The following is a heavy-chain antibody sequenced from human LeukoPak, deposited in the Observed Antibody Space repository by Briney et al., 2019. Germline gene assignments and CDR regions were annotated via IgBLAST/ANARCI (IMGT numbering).Heavy chain of an antibody. CDR3: ARADYGGNLFFDY. CDR1: GFTLSSYW. D-gene: IGHD4-23*01. V-gene: IGHV3-7*04. CDR2: IKQDGSEI. Sequence: GGSLRLSCAASGFTLSSYWMSWVRQAPGKGLEWVANIKQDGSEINYVDSVKGRFTISRDNAKNSMLLQMDSLRAEDTAVYYCARADYGGNLFFDYWGQGALVTVSS. J-gene: IGHJ4*02.